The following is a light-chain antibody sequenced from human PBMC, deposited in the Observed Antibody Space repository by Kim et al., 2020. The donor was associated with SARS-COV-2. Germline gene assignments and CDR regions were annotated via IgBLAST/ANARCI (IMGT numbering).Light chain of an antibody. V-gene: IGKV1-39*01. Sequence: SSSVGDRINLTCRASQNIVSQLIWYQQKPGKAPKVVIYYASSLESGVPSRFSGSVSGTDFTLTISSLQPEDFVTYYCQQSYSLPYSFGQGTKLEI. CDR1: QNIVSQ. CDR3: QQSYSLPYS. J-gene: IGKJ2*03. CDR2: YAS.